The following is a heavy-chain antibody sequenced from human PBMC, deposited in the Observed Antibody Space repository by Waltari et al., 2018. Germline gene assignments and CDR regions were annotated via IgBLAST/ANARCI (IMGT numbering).Heavy chain of an antibody. CDR2: ISWNSGSI. J-gene: IGHJ4*02. D-gene: IGHD6-19*01. Sequence: EVQLVESGGGLVQPGRSLRLSCAASGFTFDDYAMHWVRQAPGKGLEGVSGISWNSGSIGYADSVKGRFTISRDNAKNSLYLQMNSLRAEDTALYYCAAGPSGWYYFDYWGQGTLVTVSS. CDR1: GFTFDDYA. V-gene: IGHV3-9*01. CDR3: AAGPSGWYYFDY.